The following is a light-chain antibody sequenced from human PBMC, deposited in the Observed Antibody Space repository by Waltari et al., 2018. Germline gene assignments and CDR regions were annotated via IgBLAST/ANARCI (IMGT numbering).Light chain of an antibody. J-gene: IGLJ1*01. CDR3: SSYTSSTTYV. Sequence: QSALTQPASVSGSPGQSTTLSCTGTSSAVGGYNYFSWYQHHPGKAPKLMIFDVSSRPSGVSNRFSGSKSGNTASLTISGLQAEDEADYYCSSYTSSTTYVFGAGTKVTVL. V-gene: IGLV2-14*03. CDR2: DVS. CDR1: SSAVGGYNY.